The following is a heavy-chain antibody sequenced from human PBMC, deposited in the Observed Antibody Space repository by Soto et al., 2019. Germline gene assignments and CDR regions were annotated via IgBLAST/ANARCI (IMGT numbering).Heavy chain of an antibody. V-gene: IGHV1-8*01. CDR1: GYTFTSYD. J-gene: IGHJ6*03. D-gene: IGHD4-17*01. CDR2: MNPNSGNT. CDR3: ARAVTLSYYYYYYMDV. Sequence: EASVKVSCKASGYTFTSYDINWVRQATGQGLEWMGWMNPNSGNTGYAQKFQGRVTMTRNTSISTAYMELSSLRSEDTAVYYCARAVTLSYYYYYYMDVWGKGTTVTVSS.